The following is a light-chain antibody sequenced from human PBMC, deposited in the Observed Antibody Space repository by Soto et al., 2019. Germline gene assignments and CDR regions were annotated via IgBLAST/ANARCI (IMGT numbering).Light chain of an antibody. V-gene: IGKV1-39*01. CDR1: QSIDNY. CDR2: AAS. CDR3: QQSLSPPLT. Sequence: DIQMTQSPSSLSASVGDRVTIRCRASQSIDNYLNWYQQKPGKAPKLLLYAASTLQSGVPSRFSGSGSGTDFTLTINSLQPEDFASYYGQQSLSPPLTFGPGTRVDIK. J-gene: IGKJ3*01.